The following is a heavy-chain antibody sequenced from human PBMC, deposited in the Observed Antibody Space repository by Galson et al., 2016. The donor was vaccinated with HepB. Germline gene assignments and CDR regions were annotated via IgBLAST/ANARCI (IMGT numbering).Heavy chain of an antibody. CDR2: IRNRANGYTT. CDR3: VRVGGTI. D-gene: IGHD1-26*01. V-gene: IGHV3-72*01. CDR1: GFSISDYY. J-gene: IGHJ4*02. Sequence: SLRLSCAASGFSISDYYFDWLRLAPGKGLEWVALIRNRANGYTTEYAASVKGRFTISRDDSKHSVYLEMNSLKSEDTAVYYCVRVGGTIWGQGTQVTVPS.